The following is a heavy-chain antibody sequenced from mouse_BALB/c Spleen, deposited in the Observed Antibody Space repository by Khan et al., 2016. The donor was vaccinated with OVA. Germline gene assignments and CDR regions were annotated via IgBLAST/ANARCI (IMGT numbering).Heavy chain of an antibody. CDR2: INTGGAYT. CDR3: ARLAYCYHREGFAY. V-gene: IGHV5-6*01. J-gene: IGHJ3*01. CDR1: GFTFSTYG. Sequence: EVELVESGGDFVRPGGSLKLSCAASGFTFSTYGMSWVRQTPDKRLEWVATINTGGAYTYYPDSVKGRFTISRDNAKNTLYLQLSSLKSEDTAIYSCARLAYCYHREGFAYWGQGTLVTVSA. D-gene: IGHD1-1*01.